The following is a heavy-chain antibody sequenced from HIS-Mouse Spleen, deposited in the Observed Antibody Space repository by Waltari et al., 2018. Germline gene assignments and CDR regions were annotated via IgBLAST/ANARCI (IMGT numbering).Heavy chain of an antibody. J-gene: IGHJ1*01. D-gene: IGHD1-26*01. Sequence: QVQLQQWGAGLLKPSETLSLTCAVYGGSFSGYYWSWIRQPPGKGLEWVGEINHSGSTNDNPSLKSRVTISVATSKNQFSLKLSSVTAADTAVYYCARGALRGSYYWGEYFQHWGQGTLVTVSS. V-gene: IGHV4-34*01. CDR2: INHSGST. CDR3: ARGALRGSYYWGEYFQH. CDR1: GGSFSGYY.